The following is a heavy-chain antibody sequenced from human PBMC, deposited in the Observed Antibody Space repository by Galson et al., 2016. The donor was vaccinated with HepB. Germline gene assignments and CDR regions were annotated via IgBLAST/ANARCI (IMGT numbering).Heavy chain of an antibody. CDR1: GVSMTYYY. CDR3: ARAGIGGAGRGTVYDQ. CDR2: ISNSGST. J-gene: IGHJ4*01. D-gene: IGHD3-10*01. V-gene: IGHV4-4*08. Sequence: SETLSLTCTVSGVSMTYYYWNWIRQPPGKGLEWIGYISNSGSTNYNPSLKSRVTISIDTSKNRFSLKLTSLTAVDTAVYYCARAGIGGAGRGTVYDQWGQGTLVTVSS.